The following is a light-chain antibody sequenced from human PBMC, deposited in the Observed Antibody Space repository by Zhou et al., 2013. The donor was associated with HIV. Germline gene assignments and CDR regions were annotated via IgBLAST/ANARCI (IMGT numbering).Light chain of an antibody. CDR1: QTVSSH. CDR3: QQYGSSPWT. J-gene: IGKJ1*01. Sequence: EAVLTQSPGTLSLSPGERATLSCRASQTVSSHLAWYQQKPGQAPRLLIYTVSNRATGIPDRFSGSGSGTDFTLTISRLEPEDFAVYYCQQYGSSPWTFGQGTKVEIK. CDR2: TVS. V-gene: IGKV3-20*01.